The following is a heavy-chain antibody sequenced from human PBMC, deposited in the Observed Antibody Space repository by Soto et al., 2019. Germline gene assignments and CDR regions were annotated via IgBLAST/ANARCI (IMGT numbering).Heavy chain of an antibody. CDR1: GFTFSSYA. CDR2: ISYDGSNK. CDR3: RGFCDYDIRFDY. J-gene: IGHJ4*02. Sequence: QVQLVESGGGVVQPGRSLRLSCAASGFTFSSYAMHGVRQAPGKGLEWVAVISYDGSNKYYADSVKGRFTKSRDNSKTTLYLQMNSLRAEDTAVYYRRGFCDYDIRFDYWGQGTLVTVSS. V-gene: IGHV3-30-3*01. D-gene: IGHD4-17*01.